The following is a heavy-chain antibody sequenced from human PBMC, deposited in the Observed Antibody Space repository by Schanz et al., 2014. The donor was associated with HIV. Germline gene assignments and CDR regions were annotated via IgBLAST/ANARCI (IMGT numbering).Heavy chain of an antibody. Sequence: QVQLVESGGGVVQPGRSLRLSCAASGFTFSSYGMHWVRQAPGKGLEWVAVISYDGSNKYYADSVKGRFTISRDNSKNTLYLQMNSLRAEDTALYYCAKETEQLRYLGYFDYWGQGTLVTVSS. CDR1: GFTFSSYG. V-gene: IGHV3-30*18. CDR2: ISYDGSNK. J-gene: IGHJ4*02. CDR3: AKETEQLRYLGYFDY. D-gene: IGHD3-9*01.